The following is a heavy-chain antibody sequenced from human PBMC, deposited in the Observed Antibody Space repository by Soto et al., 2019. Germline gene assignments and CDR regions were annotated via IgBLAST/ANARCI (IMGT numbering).Heavy chain of an antibody. D-gene: IGHD4-4*01. CDR3: ARDRQPSSYIGLDV. J-gene: IGHJ6*02. CDR2: ISGSGDTI. CDR1: GFTFSAHY. Sequence: GGSLRLSCEASGFTFSAHYMSWVRQAPGKGLEWVSHISGSGDTIYYADSVKGRFTISRDNAKNSLYLQMNSLRAEDTAVYYCARDRQPSSYIGLDVWGQGTAVTVSS. V-gene: IGHV3-11*01.